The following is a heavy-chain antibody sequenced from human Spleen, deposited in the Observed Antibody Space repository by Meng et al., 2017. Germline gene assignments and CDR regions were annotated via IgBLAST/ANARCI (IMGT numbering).Heavy chain of an antibody. Sequence: QPQLQESGPGLVKPSEALSLTCSVSGGSIRTSGYYWGWIRQSPGKGLEWIGSIGHSGFTYYTPSLKSRVAVSLDTSKSQFSLMLTSVTAADTAVYYCVRSSGWVRTGFDPWGQGTLVTVSS. J-gene: IGHJ5*02. CDR1: GGSIRTSGYY. CDR3: VRSSGWVRTGFDP. CDR2: IGHSGFT. V-gene: IGHV4-39*01. D-gene: IGHD6-19*01.